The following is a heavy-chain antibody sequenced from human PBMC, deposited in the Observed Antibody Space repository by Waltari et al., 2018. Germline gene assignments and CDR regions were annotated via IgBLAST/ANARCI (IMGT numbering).Heavy chain of an antibody. CDR3: AHIFSSSAAYFDY. Sequence: QITLKESGPTLVKPTQTLTLTCSFSGFSLSTNGEGVGWIRQPPGKALDWLGLIYWTDGKAYNPSLESRLTFTKDTSKNQVVLKMTNMDAVDTATYYCAHIFSSSAAYFDYWGQGTLVTVS. J-gene: IGHJ4*02. V-gene: IGHV2-5*01. D-gene: IGHD3-22*01. CDR1: GFSLSTNGEG. CDR2: IYWTDGK.